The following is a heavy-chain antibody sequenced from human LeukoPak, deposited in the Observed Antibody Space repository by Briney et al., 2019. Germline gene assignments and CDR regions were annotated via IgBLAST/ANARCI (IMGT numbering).Heavy chain of an antibody. Sequence: SETLSLTCAVYGGSFSGYYWSWIRQPPGKGLEWIGEINHSGSTNYNPSLKSRVTISVDTSKNQFSLKPSSVTAADTAVYYCARAWGVKHYYYYGMDVWGQGTTVTVSS. CDR3: ARAWGVKHYYYYGMDV. V-gene: IGHV4-34*01. D-gene: IGHD3-16*01. J-gene: IGHJ6*02. CDR2: INHSGST. CDR1: GGSFSGYY.